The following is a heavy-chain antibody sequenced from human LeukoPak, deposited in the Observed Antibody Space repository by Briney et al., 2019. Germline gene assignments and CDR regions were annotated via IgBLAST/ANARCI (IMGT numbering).Heavy chain of an antibody. Sequence: SVKVSCKASGGTFSSYAISWVRQAPGQGLEWMGGIIPIFGTANYAQKFQGRVTITADESTSTAYMELSSLRSEDTAVYYCAMYHYYGSGSYNYWGQGTLVTVSS. CDR1: GGTFSSYA. V-gene: IGHV1-69*01. J-gene: IGHJ4*02. CDR2: IIPIFGTA. CDR3: AMYHYYGSGSYNY. D-gene: IGHD3-10*01.